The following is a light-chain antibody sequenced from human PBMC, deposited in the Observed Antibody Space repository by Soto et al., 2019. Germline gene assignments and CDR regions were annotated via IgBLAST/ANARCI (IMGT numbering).Light chain of an antibody. CDR3: SSLTVGNNVV. V-gene: IGLV2-8*01. J-gene: IGLJ1*01. Sequence: QSVLTHSPSASGSPGQSDTISCTGTSSDIGGYNSVSWYQQHPGKAPKVMIYDVTKRPSGVPDRFSGSKSGNTASLTVSAPHVGDEADYYCSSLTVGNNVVFGTGTKGNVL. CDR1: SSDIGGYNS. CDR2: DVT.